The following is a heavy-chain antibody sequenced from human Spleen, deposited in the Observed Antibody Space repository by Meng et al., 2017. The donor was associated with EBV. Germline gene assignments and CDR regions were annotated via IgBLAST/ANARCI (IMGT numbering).Heavy chain of an antibody. D-gene: IGHD1-26*01. CDR1: RGAFSSFG. CDR3: ARGSGRWTFDY. Sequence: QGHVVQAGAEVAKPGSSVKVSCKASRGAFSSFGISWLRQAPGQGLEWMGSIIPMFGTTNYAQQFQGRVTITADASRNTAYMELRSLRSEDTAVYYCARGSGRWTFDYWGQGTLVTVSS. CDR2: IIPMFGTT. J-gene: IGHJ4*02. V-gene: IGHV1-69*18.